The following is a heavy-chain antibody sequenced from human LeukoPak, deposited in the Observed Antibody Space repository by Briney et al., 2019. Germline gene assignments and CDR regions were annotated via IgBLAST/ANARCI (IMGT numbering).Heavy chain of an antibody. J-gene: IGHJ4*02. V-gene: IGHV3-30*02. CDR1: GFTFSSYG. CDR2: IRHDATNK. D-gene: IGHD2-2*01. CDR3: ASSTSRAGGPGGHSFDY. Sequence: GGSLRLSCAASGFTFSSYGMHWVRQAPGKGLEWVAFIRHDATNKYYADSVKGRFTISRDNAKNSLYLQVNSLRADDTAVYYCASSTSRAGGPGGHSFDYWGQGTLVTVSS.